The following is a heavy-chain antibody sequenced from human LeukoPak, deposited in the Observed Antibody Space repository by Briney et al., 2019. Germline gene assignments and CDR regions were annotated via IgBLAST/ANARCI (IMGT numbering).Heavy chain of an antibody. CDR3: TTSLGPDRPPLDH. Sequence: GGSLRLSCAASGFTFSDYAMSWVRQAPGKGLEWVSAVTYSGAPTYYADSVKGRFTISRDTPKNTLYLQMNSLRVEDTAVYYCTTSLGPDRPPLDHWGQGTLVTVSS. J-gene: IGHJ5*02. V-gene: IGHV3-23*01. CDR2: VTYSGAPT. CDR1: GFTFSDYA. D-gene: IGHD7-27*01.